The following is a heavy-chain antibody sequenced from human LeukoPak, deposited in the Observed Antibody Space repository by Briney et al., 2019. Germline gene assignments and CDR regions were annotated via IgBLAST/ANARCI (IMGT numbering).Heavy chain of an antibody. V-gene: IGHV6-1*01. CDR1: GDSVSSNSSA. D-gene: IGHD3-22*01. CDR3: ARGLTDYDSSGYYYPWGSSYYFDY. CDR2: TYYRSKCYN. J-gene: IGHJ4*02. Sequence: TSQTLSLTCAISGDSVSSNSSAWNWIRHSPSRGLESLGRTYYRSKCYNDYAVSVKSRITINPDTSKNQFSLQLNSVTPEDTAVYYCARGLTDYDSSGYYYPWGSSYYFDYWGQGTLVTVSS.